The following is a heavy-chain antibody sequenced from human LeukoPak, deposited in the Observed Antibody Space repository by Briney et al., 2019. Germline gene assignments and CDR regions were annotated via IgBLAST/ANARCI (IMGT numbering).Heavy chain of an antibody. V-gene: IGHV4-34*01. D-gene: IGHD6-6*01. CDR1: GGSFSGYY. CDR2: INHSGST. J-gene: IGHJ4*02. CDR3: ARGKRYSSSSYFDY. Sequence: SETLSLTCVVYGGSFSGYYWSWIRQPPGKGLEWIGEINHSGSTNYNPSLKSRVTISVDTSKNQFSLKLSSVTAADTAVYYCARGKRYSSSSYFDYWGQGTLVTVSS.